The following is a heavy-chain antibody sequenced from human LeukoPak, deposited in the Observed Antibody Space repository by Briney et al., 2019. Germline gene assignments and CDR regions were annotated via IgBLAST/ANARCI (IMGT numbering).Heavy chain of an antibody. V-gene: IGHV4-38-2*02. J-gene: IGHJ4*02. D-gene: IGHD3-3*01. Sequence: NPSDTLSLTCTVSGYSISSGYYWGWIRQPPGNGLEWIGSIYHSGSTYYNPSLKSRVTISVDTSKDQFSLKLSSVTAADTAVYYCASTQNYDLHFDYWGQGTLVTVSS. CDR1: GYSISSGYY. CDR2: IYHSGST. CDR3: ASTQNYDLHFDY.